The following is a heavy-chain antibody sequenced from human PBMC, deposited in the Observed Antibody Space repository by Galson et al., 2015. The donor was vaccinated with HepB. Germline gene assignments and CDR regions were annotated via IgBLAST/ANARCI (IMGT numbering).Heavy chain of an antibody. CDR3: TTEPGFLEWLS. CDR1: GFTFSNAW. V-gene: IGHV3-15*01. D-gene: IGHD3-3*01. CDR2: IKSKTDGGTT. J-gene: IGHJ4*02. Sequence: SLRLSCAASGFTFSNAWMSWVRQAPGKGLEWVGRIKSKTDGGTTDYAAPVKGRFTISRDDSKNTLYLQMNSLKTEDTAVYYCTTEPGFLEWLSWGQGTLVTVSS.